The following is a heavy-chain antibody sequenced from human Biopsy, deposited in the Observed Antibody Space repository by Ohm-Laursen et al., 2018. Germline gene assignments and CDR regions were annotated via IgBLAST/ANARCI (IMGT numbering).Heavy chain of an antibody. Sequence: SVKVSCKASGDSFTSYAIGWVRQAPGQGLEWMGGIIPIPNVATYAQKIQGRITITADESTSTAYMELSSLTSDDTAVYFCARGEGSSWFDPWGHGTLVTVSS. V-gene: IGHV1-69*10. CDR3: ARGEGSSWFDP. D-gene: IGHD1-26*01. J-gene: IGHJ5*02. CDR2: IIPIPNVA. CDR1: GDSFTSYA.